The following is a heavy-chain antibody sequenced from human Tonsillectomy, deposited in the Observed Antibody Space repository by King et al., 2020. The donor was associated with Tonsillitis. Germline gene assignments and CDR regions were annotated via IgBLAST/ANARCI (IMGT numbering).Heavy chain of an antibody. CDR3: AKGYYDFLSGYLTTEH. CDR2: ISGNGDKT. J-gene: IGHJ4*02. CDR1: GFTFNNFA. V-gene: IGHV3-23*04. Sequence: VQLVESGGGLGQSGGSLRLSCAASGFTFNNFALSWVRQAPGKGLECVAGISGNGDKTHYADSVKGRFTISRDNSKSMMYLQMDSLTIDDTAIYYCAKGYYDFLSGYLTTEHWGQGTLVTVSS. D-gene: IGHD3-3*01.